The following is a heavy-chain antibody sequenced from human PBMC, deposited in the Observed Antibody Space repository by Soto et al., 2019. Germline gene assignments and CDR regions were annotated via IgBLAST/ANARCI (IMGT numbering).Heavy chain of an antibody. Sequence: GGSLRLSCAASGFTFSSYAMHWVRQAPGKGLEWVAVISYDGSNKYYADSVKGRFTISRDNSKNTLYLQMNSLRAEDTAVYYCARSGGKWFLDYWGQGTLVTVSS. D-gene: IGHD2-8*01. CDR1: GFTFSSYA. CDR3: ARSGGKWFLDY. CDR2: ISYDGSNK. J-gene: IGHJ4*02. V-gene: IGHV3-30-3*01.